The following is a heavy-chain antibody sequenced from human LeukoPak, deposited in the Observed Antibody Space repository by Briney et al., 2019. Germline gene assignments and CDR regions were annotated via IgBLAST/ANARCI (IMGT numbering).Heavy chain of an antibody. CDR3: ARGSYQRDEYDFWSGYHMDV. V-gene: IGHV1-69*13. Sequence: SVKVSCKASGGTFISYAISWVRQAPGQGLEWMGGIIPIFGTANYAQKFQGRVTITADESTSTAYMELSSLRSEDTAVYYCARGSYQRDEYDFWSGYHMDVWGQGTTVTVSS. CDR1: GGTFISYA. CDR2: IIPIFGTA. D-gene: IGHD3-3*01. J-gene: IGHJ6*02.